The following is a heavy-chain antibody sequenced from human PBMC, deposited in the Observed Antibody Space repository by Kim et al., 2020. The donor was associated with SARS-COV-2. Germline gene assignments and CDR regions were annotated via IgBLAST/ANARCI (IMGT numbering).Heavy chain of an antibody. D-gene: IGHD2-15*01. J-gene: IGHJ4*02. CDR1: GFTFSDYY. Sequence: GGSLRLSCAASGFTFSDYYMNWIRQVPGKGLEWVSSVSSNTNTRYADSVKGRFTISRDNAKNSLYLQMNSLRAEDTAVYYCARDRLVLLPADLSRLDYWGQGTLVTVSS. CDR2: VSSNTNT. CDR3: ARDRLVLLPADLSRLDY. V-gene: IGHV3-11*05.